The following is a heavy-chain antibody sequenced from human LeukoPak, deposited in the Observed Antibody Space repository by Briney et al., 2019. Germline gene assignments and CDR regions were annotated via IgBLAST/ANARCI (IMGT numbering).Heavy chain of an antibody. CDR1: GGSISNSRDY. D-gene: IGHD3-22*01. V-gene: IGHV4-39*01. J-gene: IGHJ5*02. CDR3: ARRPSNYYDSNDFYWDNWFDP. CDR2: IYYSGST. Sequence: SETLSLTCTVSGGSISNSRDYWAWIRQPPGKGLEWIANIYYSGSTYYSPSLKSRVTISVDTSKNQFSLNLSSVTAADTAVYYCARRPSNYYDSNDFYWDNWFDPWGQGILVTVSS.